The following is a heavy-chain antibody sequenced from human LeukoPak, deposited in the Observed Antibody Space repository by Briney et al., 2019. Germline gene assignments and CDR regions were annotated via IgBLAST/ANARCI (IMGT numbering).Heavy chain of an antibody. CDR1: GYTLTELS. V-gene: IGHV1-24*01. D-gene: IGHD1-26*01. CDR2: FDLEDGET. CDR3: ATMHISAKRGYYYYGMDV. Sequence: ASVKVSCKVSGYTLTELSMHWVRQAPGKGLEWMGGFDLEDGETIYAQKFQGRVTMTEDTSTDTAYMELSSLRSEDTAVYYCATMHISAKRGYYYYGMDVWGQGTTVTVSS. J-gene: IGHJ6*02.